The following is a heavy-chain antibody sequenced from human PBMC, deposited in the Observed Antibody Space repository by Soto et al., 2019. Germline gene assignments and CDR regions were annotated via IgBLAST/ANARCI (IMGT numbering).Heavy chain of an antibody. CDR2: ILYSGTT. J-gene: IGHJ4*02. Sequence: QLQLHESGPGLLRPSETLSLTCNVSGGAISSSSYFWGWVRQPPGKTLEWIGHILYSGTTHYNESLTRRVTAAVDTSKNQFALILNSVTPADTAVYYGARGGGYYGVLFDYWGQGTLVPVSS. CDR3: ARGGGYYGVLFDY. D-gene: IGHD4-17*01. CDR1: GGAISSSSYF. V-gene: IGHV4-39*01.